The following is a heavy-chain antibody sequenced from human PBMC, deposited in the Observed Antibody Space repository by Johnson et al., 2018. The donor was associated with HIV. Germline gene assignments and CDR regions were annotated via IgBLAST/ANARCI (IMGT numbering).Heavy chain of an antibody. CDR1: GFTFSSYW. CDR2: IKQDGSEK. V-gene: IGHV3-7*05. CDR3: AKERYSYGSGSGIDAFDI. D-gene: IGHD3-10*01. Sequence: VQLVESGGGLVQPGGSLRLSCAASGFTFSSYWMSWVRQAPGKGLEWVANIKQDGSEKYYVDSVKGRFTVSRDNAKKFLYLHMNSLRAEDRAVYYCAKERYSYGSGSGIDAFDIWGQGTMVTVSS. J-gene: IGHJ3*02.